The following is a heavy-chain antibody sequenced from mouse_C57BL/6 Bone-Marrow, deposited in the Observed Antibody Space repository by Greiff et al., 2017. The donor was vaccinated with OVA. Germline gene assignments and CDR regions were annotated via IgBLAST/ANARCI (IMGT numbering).Heavy chain of an antibody. Sequence: EVMLVESGEGLVKPGGSLKLSCAASGFTFSSYAMSWVRQTPEKRLVWVAYISSGGDYTYYADTVKGRFTISRDNARNTLYLQMSSLKSEDTSMYYCTRDGYYYGSRYFDVWGTGTTVTVSS. CDR3: TRDGYYYGSRYFDV. D-gene: IGHD1-1*01. CDR1: GFTFSSYA. J-gene: IGHJ1*03. V-gene: IGHV5-9-1*02. CDR2: ISSGGDYT.